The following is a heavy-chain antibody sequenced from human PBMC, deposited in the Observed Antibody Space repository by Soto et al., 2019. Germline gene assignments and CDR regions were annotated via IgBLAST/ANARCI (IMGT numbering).Heavy chain of an antibody. Sequence: SETLSLTCTVSGGSISSSSYYWGWIRQPPGKGLEWIGSIYYSGSTYYNPSLKSRVTISVDTSKNQFSLKLSSVTAADTAVYYCARRKNTSNFPLSYGPGMGAFDIWGQGTMVTVSS. CDR1: GGSISSSSYY. D-gene: IGHD3-10*01. CDR3: ARRKNTSNFPLSYGPGMGAFDI. CDR2: IYYSGST. V-gene: IGHV4-39*01. J-gene: IGHJ3*02.